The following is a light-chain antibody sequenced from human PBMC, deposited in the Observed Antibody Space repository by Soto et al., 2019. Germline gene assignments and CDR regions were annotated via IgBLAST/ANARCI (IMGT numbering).Light chain of an antibody. CDR1: QDISNY. V-gene: IGKV1-27*01. CDR3: QNYNSAPIT. CDR2: AAS. Sequence: DIQMTHSPSTLSGSVGDRVTITCRASQDISNYLACFQQTVPNVLIYAASTLQSGVPSRFSGCGSGTDFTLTITGLQPEDVATDYCQNYNSAPITFGQGTRLEIK. J-gene: IGKJ5*01.